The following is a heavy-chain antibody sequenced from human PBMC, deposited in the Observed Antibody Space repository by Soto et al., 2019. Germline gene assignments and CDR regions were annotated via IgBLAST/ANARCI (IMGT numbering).Heavy chain of an antibody. V-gene: IGHV2-5*02. Sequence: QITLNESGPTVVRPTETLTLTCRFSGFSLTTSGVGVGWIRQSPGKAPEWLALIYWDDDKRYSASLKSRLTITKDTSKNQVVLTVSDLDPTYTATYYCAHRVLLTVFGLVTTTAIYFDFWGQGTPVAVSS. CDR2: IYWDDDK. CDR1: GFSLTTSGVG. J-gene: IGHJ4*02. CDR3: AHRVLLTVFGLVTTTAIYFDF. D-gene: IGHD3-3*01.